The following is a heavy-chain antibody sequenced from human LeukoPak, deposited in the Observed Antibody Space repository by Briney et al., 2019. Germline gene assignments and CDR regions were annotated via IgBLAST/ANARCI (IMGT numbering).Heavy chain of an antibody. D-gene: IGHD6-13*01. J-gene: IGHJ4*02. Sequence: PGRSLRLSCAASGFTFSSYGMHWVRQAPGNGLEWVAVIWYDGSNKYYADSVKGRFTISRDNSKNTLYLQMNSLRAEDTAVYYCARGLAAAGGTTLFDYWGQGTLVTVSS. CDR1: GFTFSSYG. V-gene: IGHV3-33*01. CDR3: ARGLAAAGGTTLFDY. CDR2: IWYDGSNK.